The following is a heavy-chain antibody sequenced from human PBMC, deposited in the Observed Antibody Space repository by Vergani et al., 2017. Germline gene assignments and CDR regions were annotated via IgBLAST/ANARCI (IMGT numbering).Heavy chain of an antibody. D-gene: IGHD2-2*01. CDR1: GFTFSNYG. J-gene: IGHJ4*02. V-gene: IGHV3-33*08. CDR3: ARVRVKTAATASVFDY. CDR2: IWFDGSNE. Sequence: QVHLVESGGGVVQPGRSLTLSCVASGFTFSNYGMHWVRQAPGTGLEWVAIIWFDGSNEDYADSVKGRFTVSGDNSKNTLYLQMNSLRGEDTAVYYCARVRVKTAATASVFDYWGQGTLVTVSS.